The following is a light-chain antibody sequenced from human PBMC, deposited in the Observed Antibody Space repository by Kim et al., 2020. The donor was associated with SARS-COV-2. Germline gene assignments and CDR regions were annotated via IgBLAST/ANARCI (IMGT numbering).Light chain of an antibody. CDR1: QSVSSSY. Sequence: SPGERATLSCRASQSVSSSYLAWYQQKPGQAPRLLIYGASSRATGIPDRFSGSGCGTDFTLTISRLEPEDFAVYYCQQYGSSPPYTFGQGTKLEI. CDR2: GAS. CDR3: QQYGSSPPYT. J-gene: IGKJ2*01. V-gene: IGKV3-20*01.